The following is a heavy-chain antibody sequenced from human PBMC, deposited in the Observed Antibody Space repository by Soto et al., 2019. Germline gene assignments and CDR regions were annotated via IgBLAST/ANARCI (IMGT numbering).Heavy chain of an antibody. V-gene: IGHV5-10-1*01. J-gene: IGHJ6*02. D-gene: IGHD3-10*01. CDR3: ARRPYCSIHYYHYGIHV. Sequence: GASLKISCKGSGYSFTSYWIGWVRQMPGKGLEWMGRIDPSDSYTNYSPSFQGHVTISADKSISTAYLQWSSLKASDTAMYYCARRPYCSIHYYHYGIHVWGPGITVSGSS. CDR1: GYSFTSYW. CDR2: IDPSDSYT.